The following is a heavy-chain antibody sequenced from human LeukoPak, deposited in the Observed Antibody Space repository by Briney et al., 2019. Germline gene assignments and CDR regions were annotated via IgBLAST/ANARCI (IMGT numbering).Heavy chain of an antibody. CDR3: ARDRDYYDSSGLQYFQH. CDR2: ISHSGSTI. D-gene: IGHD3-22*01. Sequence: PGGSLRLSCAASGFTLSDYYMSWIRQAPGKGLEWISYISHSGSTIYYADSVKGRFTISRDNAKNSLYLQMNSLRAEDTAVYYCARDRDYYDSSGLQYFQHWGQGTLVTVSS. CDR1: GFTLSDYY. V-gene: IGHV3-11*01. J-gene: IGHJ1*01.